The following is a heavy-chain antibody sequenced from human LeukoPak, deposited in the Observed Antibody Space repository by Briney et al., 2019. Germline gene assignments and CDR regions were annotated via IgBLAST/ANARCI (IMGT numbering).Heavy chain of an antibody. D-gene: IGHD6-13*01. V-gene: IGHV3-30-3*01. CDR2: ISYDGSNK. CDR1: GFTFSSYA. CDR3: ARDRAAAGCSYYCDY. Sequence: GGSLRLSCAASGFTFSSYAMHWVRQAPGKGLEWVAVISYDGSNKYYTDCVKGRFTISRNNSKNTLNLQTNSLIAEHTGVYYCARDRAAAGCSYYCDYWGQGTLVTVSS. J-gene: IGHJ4*02.